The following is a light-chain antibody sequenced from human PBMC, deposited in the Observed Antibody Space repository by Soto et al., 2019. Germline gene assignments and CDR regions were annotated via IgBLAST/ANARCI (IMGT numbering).Light chain of an antibody. CDR3: SSYSSSSTLV. Sequence: QSALTQPASVSGSPGQSITISCTGTSSDVGDYNYVSWYQPHPGKPPKLMIYEVSNRPSGVFNRFSGSKSGNTASLTISGLHAEDEADYYCSSYSSSSTLVFGGGTKLTVL. J-gene: IGLJ2*01. CDR1: SSDVGDYNY. CDR2: EVS. V-gene: IGLV2-14*01.